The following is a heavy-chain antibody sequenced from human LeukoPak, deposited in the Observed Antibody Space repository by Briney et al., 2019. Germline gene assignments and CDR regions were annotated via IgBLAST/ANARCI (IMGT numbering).Heavy chain of an antibody. D-gene: IGHD3-10*01. Sequence: HPGGALRLSYAASGFTFYTHAMTWVRQAPGKGLEYVSLISGSGDITYYAHSLKDRFTISRDNSKTTLYLQMHSLRAEDTAMYYCAARPGDLAVPFDYWGQGTLVIVSS. V-gene: IGHV3-23*01. CDR1: GFTFYTHA. CDR3: AARPGDLAVPFDY. CDR2: ISGSGDIT. J-gene: IGHJ4*02.